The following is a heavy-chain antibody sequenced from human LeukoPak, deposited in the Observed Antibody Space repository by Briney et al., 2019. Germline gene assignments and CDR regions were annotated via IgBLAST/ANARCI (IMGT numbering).Heavy chain of an antibody. CDR1: GFTFSSYT. V-gene: IGHV3-30-3*01. Sequence: GGSLRLSCAASGFTFSSYTMHWVRQAPGKGLEWVAVISYDGSNKYYADSVKGRFTIFRDNSKNTLYLQKNSPRAEDTAVYYCARVKGSSTFDYWGQGTLVTVSS. CDR2: ISYDGSNK. J-gene: IGHJ4*02. D-gene: IGHD2-2*01. CDR3: ARVKGSSTFDY.